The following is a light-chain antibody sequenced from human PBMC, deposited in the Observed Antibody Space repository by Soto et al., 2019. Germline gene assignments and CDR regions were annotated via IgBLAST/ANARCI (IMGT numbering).Light chain of an antibody. J-gene: IGLJ2*01. V-gene: IGLV1-44*01. Sequence: QSVLTQPPSASGTPGQRVTISCSGNSSNIGSNTVNWYQKLPGTAPKLLIYTNNLRPSGVPDRFSGSKSGTSASLAISGLQPEDEADYYCAAWDDSLSGVVFGGGTKLTVL. CDR1: SSNIGSNT. CDR3: AAWDDSLSGVV. CDR2: TNN.